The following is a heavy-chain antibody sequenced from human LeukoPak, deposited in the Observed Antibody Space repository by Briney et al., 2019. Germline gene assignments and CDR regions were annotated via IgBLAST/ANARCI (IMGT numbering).Heavy chain of an antibody. D-gene: IGHD6-13*01. CDR3: ARNMAGAAAGTLDY. Sequence: GGSLRLSCAASGFTFNDYAMNWVRQVLGKGLERVSLISWDGGSTSYVDSVRGRFTISRDNSKNSLYLQMNSLKTEDTALYYCARNMAGAAAGTLDYWGLGTLVTVSS. J-gene: IGHJ4*02. CDR2: ISWDGGST. V-gene: IGHV3-43*01. CDR1: GFTFNDYA.